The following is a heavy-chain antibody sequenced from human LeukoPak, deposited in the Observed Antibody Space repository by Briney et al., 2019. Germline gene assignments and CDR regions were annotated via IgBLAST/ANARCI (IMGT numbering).Heavy chain of an antibody. Sequence: GGSLRLSCAASEFTFSSYSMNWVRQAPGKGLEWVSYITNSGNSKSYADSVKGRFTISRDASKNILYLQMDSLRTEDTAVYFCARADDYIWGTYRSLETYFFEYWGQGTLVTVSS. D-gene: IGHD3-16*02. CDR1: EFTFSSYS. V-gene: IGHV3-48*01. J-gene: IGHJ4*02. CDR2: ITNSGNSK. CDR3: ARADDYIWGTYRSLETYFFEY.